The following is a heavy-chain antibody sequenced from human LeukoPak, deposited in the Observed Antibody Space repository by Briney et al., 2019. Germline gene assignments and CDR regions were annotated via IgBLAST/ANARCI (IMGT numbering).Heavy chain of an antibody. J-gene: IGHJ4*02. CDR2: ISGSGGST. V-gene: IGHV3-23*01. CDR3: ASGTYNPRYDFDY. Sequence: GGSLRLSCAASGFTFKNYAMSWVRQAPGKGLEWVSGISGSGGSTYYADSVKGRFTIPRDNSKNTLSLQMNSLRAEDTAVYYCASGTYNPRYDFDYWGQGTLVTVSS. D-gene: IGHD3-10*01. CDR1: GFTFKNYA.